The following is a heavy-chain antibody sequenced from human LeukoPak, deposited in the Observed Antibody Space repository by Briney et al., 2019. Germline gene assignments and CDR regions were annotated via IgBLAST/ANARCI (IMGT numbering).Heavy chain of an antibody. Sequence: SETLSLTCTVSGGSISSSSYYWGWIRQPPGKGLEWTGSIYYSGSTYYNPSLKSRVIISVDTSKNQFSLQLSPVIAADTAVYYCARVGVDYSGNVIKYYFDYWGQGTLVTVSS. CDR2: IYYSGST. CDR1: GGSISSSSYY. J-gene: IGHJ4*02. D-gene: IGHD4-23*01. CDR3: ARVGVDYSGNVIKYYFDY. V-gene: IGHV4-39*07.